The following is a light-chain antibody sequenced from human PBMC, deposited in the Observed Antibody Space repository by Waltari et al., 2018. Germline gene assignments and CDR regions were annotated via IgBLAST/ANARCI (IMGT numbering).Light chain of an antibody. CDR3: VLYVGYGIWA. Sequence: QTVVTQEPSFSVSPGGTVTLTCGLTSDSVSTTYYPSWYQQTPGQPPRTLTTNTNPRSSGVPDRFSGSILGGKAALTITGAQADDESDYYCVLYVGYGIWAFGGGTKLTVL. CDR1: SDSVSTTYY. J-gene: IGLJ3*02. CDR2: NTN. V-gene: IGLV8-61*01.